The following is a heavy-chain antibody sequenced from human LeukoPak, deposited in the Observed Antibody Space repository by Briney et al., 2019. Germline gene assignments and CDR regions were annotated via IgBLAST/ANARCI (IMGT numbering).Heavy chain of an antibody. Sequence: SSSSYYWCWIRQPPGKGLGWVANIKQEGCETYYVDSVKGRFTISRDNAKNPQSLQMNRLRADNTVVYYCTRDKQYSSGWYYYYYSYMDVWGKGTTVTVSS. D-gene: IGHD6-19*01. CDR2: IKQEGCET. V-gene: IGHV3-7*01. CDR3: TRDKQYSSGWYYYYYSYMDV. J-gene: IGHJ6*03. CDR1: SSSSYY.